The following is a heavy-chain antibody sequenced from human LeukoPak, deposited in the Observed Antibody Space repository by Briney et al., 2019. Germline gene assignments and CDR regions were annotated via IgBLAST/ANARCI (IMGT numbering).Heavy chain of an antibody. D-gene: IGHD3-10*01. CDR3: ARTDDSGMYYFDY. CDR1: GGTFSSYA. Sequence: GASVKVSCKASGGTFSSYAISWVRQAPGQGLEWMGRIIPILGIANYAQKFQGRVTITADKSTSTAYMELSSLRSEDTAVYYCARTDDSGMYYFDYWGQGTLVTVSS. J-gene: IGHJ4*02. V-gene: IGHV1-69*04. CDR2: IIPILGIA.